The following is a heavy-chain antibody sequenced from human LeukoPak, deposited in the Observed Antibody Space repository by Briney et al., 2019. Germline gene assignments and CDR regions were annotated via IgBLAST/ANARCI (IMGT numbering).Heavy chain of an antibody. D-gene: IGHD2/OR15-2a*01. CDR2: IYTSGST. J-gene: IGHJ5*02. CDR1: GGSISSGGYY. CDR3: ARGDYFGWFDP. Sequence: SETLSLTCTVSGGSISSGGYYWSCIRQPPGKGLEWIGRIYTSGSTNYNPSLKSRVTISVDTSKNQFSLKLSSVTAADTAVYYCARGDYFGWFDPWAREPWSPSPQ. V-gene: IGHV4-61*02.